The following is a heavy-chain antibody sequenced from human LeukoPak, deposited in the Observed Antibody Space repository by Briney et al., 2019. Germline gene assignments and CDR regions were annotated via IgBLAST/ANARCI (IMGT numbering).Heavy chain of an antibody. J-gene: IGHJ4*02. CDR2: ISSSGRTI. Sequence: GGSLRLSCAASGFTFSSYEMSWVRQAPGKGLEWVSYISSSGRTIYYADSVKGRFTMSRDNAKNSLYLQMNSLRAEDTAVYYCTRDYSSGWRPCDYWGQGTLVTVSS. CDR1: GFTFSSYE. D-gene: IGHD6-19*01. V-gene: IGHV3-48*03. CDR3: TRDYSSGWRPCDY.